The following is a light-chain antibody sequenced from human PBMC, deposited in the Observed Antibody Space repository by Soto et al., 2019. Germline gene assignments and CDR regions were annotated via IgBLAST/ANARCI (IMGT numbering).Light chain of an antibody. J-gene: IGLJ2*01. CDR3: EAWDDSLNGVV. Sequence: QSVLTQPPSASGTPGQRVTISCSGSSSNIGSNAVNWYQQLPGTAPKLLIYINNQRPSGVPDRFSGSKSGTSASLAISGLQFEDEADFYCEAWDDSLNGVVFGGGTKLTVL. V-gene: IGLV1-44*01. CDR1: SSNIGSNA. CDR2: INN.